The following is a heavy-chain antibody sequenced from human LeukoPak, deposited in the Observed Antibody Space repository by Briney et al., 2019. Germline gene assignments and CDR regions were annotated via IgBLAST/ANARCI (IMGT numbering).Heavy chain of an antibody. J-gene: IGHJ6*03. CDR3: ARFRSSVSSGWYLYYYYMDV. D-gene: IGHD6-19*01. Sequence: PGGSLRLSCAASGFTSSDYYMSWIRQAPGKGLEWVSYISSSGSTIYYADSVKGRFTISRDNAKNSLYLQMNSLRAEDTAVYYCARFRSSVSSGWYLYYYYMDVWGKGTTVTVSS. CDR2: ISSSGSTI. V-gene: IGHV3-11*04. CDR1: GFTSSDYY.